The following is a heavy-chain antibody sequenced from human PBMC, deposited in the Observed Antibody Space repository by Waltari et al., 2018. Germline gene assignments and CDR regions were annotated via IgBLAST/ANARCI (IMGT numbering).Heavy chain of an antibody. V-gene: IGHV5-51*01. J-gene: IGHJ4*02. D-gene: IGHD3-16*01. CDR3: AKKMGVGAFDY. Sequence: EVQLVQSGGEVKKPGESLKISCKASGYSFANYWIGWLRQMPGKGLEWMGIIYPDDSDTTYSPSYQGQVTISADKSISTAYLQWSSLKASDTAMYYCAKKMGVGAFDYWGQGTLVTVSS. CDR1: GYSFANYW. CDR2: IYPDDSDT.